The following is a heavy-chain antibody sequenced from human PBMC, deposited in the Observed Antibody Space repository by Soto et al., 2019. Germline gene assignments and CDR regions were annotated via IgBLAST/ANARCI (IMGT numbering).Heavy chain of an antibody. J-gene: IGHJ6*02. CDR2: IYYSGST. CDR1: GGSVSSGSYY. CDR3: ARDRGPSYYDILTGYHYGMDV. Sequence: SETLSLTCTVSGGSVSSGSYYWSWIRQPPGKGLECIGYIYYSGSTNYNPSLKSRVTISVDTSKNQFSLKLSSVTAADTAVYYCARDRGPSYYDILTGYHYGMDVWGQGTTVTVSS. D-gene: IGHD3-9*01. V-gene: IGHV4-61*01.